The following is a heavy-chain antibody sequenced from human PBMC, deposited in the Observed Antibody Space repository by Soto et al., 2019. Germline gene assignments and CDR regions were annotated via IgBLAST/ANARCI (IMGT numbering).Heavy chain of an antibody. CDR3: ARDTTGYSSSWYLDYWYFDL. D-gene: IGHD6-13*01. Sequence: QVQLQESGPGLVKPSETLSLTCTVSGGSISSYYWSWIRQPPGKGLEWIGYIYYSGSTNYNPSLKSRVPISVDPSKNQFSLKLSSVTAADTAVYYCARDTTGYSSSWYLDYWYFDLWGRGTLVTVSS. CDR1: GGSISSYY. J-gene: IGHJ2*01. CDR2: IYYSGST. V-gene: IGHV4-59*01.